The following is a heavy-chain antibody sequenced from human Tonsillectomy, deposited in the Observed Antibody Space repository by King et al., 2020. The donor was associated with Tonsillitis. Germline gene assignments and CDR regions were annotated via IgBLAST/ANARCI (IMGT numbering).Heavy chain of an antibody. CDR3: ARGVHTSSWFLNWFDA. Sequence: VQLHQWGAGLLKPSETLSLTCDVYGGSFSGYYWSWIRQPPGKGLEWIWEINHSGSTNYQSSLKSRVSISVDTSKNQFSLKLSSVTAADTAVYYCARGVHTSSWFLNWFDAWGQGTLVTVSS. CDR1: GGSFSGYY. V-gene: IGHV4-34*01. CDR2: INHSGST. D-gene: IGHD6-13*01. J-gene: IGHJ5*02.